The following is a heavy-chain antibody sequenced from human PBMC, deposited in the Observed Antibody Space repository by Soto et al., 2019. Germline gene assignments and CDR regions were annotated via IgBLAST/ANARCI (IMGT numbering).Heavy chain of an antibody. CDR2: ILVDGRT. J-gene: IGHJ3*02. CDR3: AKATATGGGAFDI. Sequence: GGSLRLSCAASGFICSSYDMSWVRQAPGKGLEWVSTILVDGRTFYVDSVKGRFTISRDSSQNTVFLQMNSLTAGDTALYYCAKATATGGGAFDICGQGTMVTVSS. V-gene: IGHV3-23*01. D-gene: IGHD2-8*02. CDR1: GFICSSYD.